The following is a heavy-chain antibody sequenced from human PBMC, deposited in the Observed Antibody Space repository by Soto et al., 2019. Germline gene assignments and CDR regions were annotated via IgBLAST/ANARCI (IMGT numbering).Heavy chain of an antibody. CDR1: GFSLSTSGVG. J-gene: IGHJ1*01. CDR3: AHTYTVTTGALPQH. CDR2: IYWDDDK. D-gene: IGHD4-17*01. Sequence: QITLKESGPTLVKPTQTLTLTCTFSGFSLSTSGVGVGWIRQPPGKALEWLALIYWDDDKRYSPSLKSRLTITKDTSKNQVVLTMTNMDPVDTATYYCAHTYTVTTGALPQHWGQGTLVTVSS. V-gene: IGHV2-5*02.